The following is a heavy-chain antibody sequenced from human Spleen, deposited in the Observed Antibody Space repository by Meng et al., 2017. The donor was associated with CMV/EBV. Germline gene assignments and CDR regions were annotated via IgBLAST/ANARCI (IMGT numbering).Heavy chain of an antibody. V-gene: IGHV3-7*01. J-gene: IGHJ4*02. D-gene: IGHD6-13*01. Sequence: GESLKISCAASGFTFSGYWMTWVRQAPGKGLEWVATVRQDGTEKYYGDSVKGRFTISRDNAKNSLYLQMNSLRVEDTAVYYCAREAAGGSDFWGQGTLVTVSS. CDR1: GFTFSGYW. CDR2: VRQDGTEK. CDR3: AREAAGGSDF.